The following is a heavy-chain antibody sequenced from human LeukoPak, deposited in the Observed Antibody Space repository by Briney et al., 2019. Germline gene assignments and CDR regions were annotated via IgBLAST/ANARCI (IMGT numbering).Heavy chain of an antibody. D-gene: IGHD3-22*01. V-gene: IGHV3-33*01. Sequence: GRPLRLSCAASGFTFSSYGMHWVRQAPGKGLEGVAVIWYDGSNKYYADSVKGRFTISRDNSKNTLYLQMKSLRAEDTAVYYCARVISGYYLRGLDYWGQGTLVTVSS. J-gene: IGHJ4*02. CDR1: GFTFSSYG. CDR2: IWYDGSNK. CDR3: ARVISGYYLRGLDY.